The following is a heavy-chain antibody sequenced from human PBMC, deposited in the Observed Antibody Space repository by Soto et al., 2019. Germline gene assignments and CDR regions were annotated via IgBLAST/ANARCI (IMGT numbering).Heavy chain of an antibody. D-gene: IGHD5-18*01. CDR3: APHTLDTGMPSGY. J-gene: IGHJ4*02. V-gene: IGHV1-18*01. Sequence: ASVKVACKAAGYTFTNYGVSGVRQAPGQDLEWMGWIGDYKGNTNYAQKHQGRVTLTTDTSTSTAYMELRSLRSDDTAVYYCAPHTLDTGMPSGYWGQGTLVTVSS. CDR2: IGDYKGNT. CDR1: GYTFTNYG.